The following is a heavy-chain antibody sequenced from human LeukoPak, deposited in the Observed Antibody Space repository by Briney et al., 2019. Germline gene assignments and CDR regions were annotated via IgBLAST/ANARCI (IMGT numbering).Heavy chain of an antibody. CDR1: GGAFNNYA. CDR2: IIPIVDRT. V-gene: IGHV1-69*04. D-gene: IGHD6-13*01. Sequence: SVKVSCKTSGGAFNNYAISWLRQAPGQGLEWMGRIIPIVDRTDYAQKFQGRVTITADKFSTTAYMELSSLTSGDTAVYYCAKARYIGAAAGTLWFDTWGQGTLVTVS. J-gene: IGHJ5*02. CDR3: AKARYIGAAAGTLWFDT.